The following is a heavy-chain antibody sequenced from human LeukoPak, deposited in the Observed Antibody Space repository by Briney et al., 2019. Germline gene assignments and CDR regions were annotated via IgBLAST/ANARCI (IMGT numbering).Heavy chain of an antibody. J-gene: IGHJ2*01. Sequence: SETLSLTCTVSGGSISSSSYYWGRIRQPPGKGLEWIGSMYYSGSSYYNPSLKSRVTISGDTSKSQFSLKLSSVTAADTAVYYCARRRLQSYWYFDLWGRGTLVTVSS. CDR1: GGSISSSSYY. CDR2: MYYSGSS. V-gene: IGHV4-39*01. D-gene: IGHD4-11*01. CDR3: ARRRLQSYWYFDL.